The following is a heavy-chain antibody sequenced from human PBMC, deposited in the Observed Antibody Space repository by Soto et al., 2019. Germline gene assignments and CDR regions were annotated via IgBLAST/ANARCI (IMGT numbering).Heavy chain of an antibody. V-gene: IGHV3-23*01. CDR2: ISGNGGST. CDR1: GFTFSSDA. J-gene: IGHJ4*02. CDR3: AKGGAQWLANFDF. D-gene: IGHD6-19*01. Sequence: GGSLRLSCAASGFTFSSDAMSWVRQAPGKGLEWVSSISGNGGSTYYAGSVKGRFFTSRDNSKNTLNLQMSSLRAEDTAVYYCAKGGAQWLANFDFWGQGTLVTVSS.